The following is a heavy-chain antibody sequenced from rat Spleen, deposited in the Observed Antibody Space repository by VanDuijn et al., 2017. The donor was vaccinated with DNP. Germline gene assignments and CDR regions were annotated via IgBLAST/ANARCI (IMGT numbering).Heavy chain of an antibody. J-gene: IGHJ3*01. Sequence: QVQLKESGPGLVQPSQTLSLTCTASGFSLTSYNVHWVRQPAGKGLEWMGIMWTGGSTDHNSALKSRLTISRDTSKSQVFLKVNSLQTEDAATYYCARDLLRWRRGFAYWGQGTLVTVSS. D-gene: IGHD1-11*01. CDR1: GFSLTSYN. CDR2: MWTGGST. CDR3: ARDLLRWRRGFAY. V-gene: IGHV2-30*01.